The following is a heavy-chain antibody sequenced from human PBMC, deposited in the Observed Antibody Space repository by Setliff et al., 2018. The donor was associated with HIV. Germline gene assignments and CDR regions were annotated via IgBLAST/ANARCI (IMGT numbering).Heavy chain of an antibody. V-gene: IGHV1-69*13. CDR2: IIPIFGTA. J-gene: IGHJ6*02. Sequence: SVKVSCKASGGTFSSYAISWVRQAPGQGLEWMGGIIPIFGTANYAQKFQGRVTITADESTSTAYMELSSLRSEDTAVYYCASMVRGVIKDYYYYGMGVWGQGTTVTVSS. D-gene: IGHD3-10*01. CDR3: ASMVRGVIKDYYYYGMGV. CDR1: GGTFSSYA.